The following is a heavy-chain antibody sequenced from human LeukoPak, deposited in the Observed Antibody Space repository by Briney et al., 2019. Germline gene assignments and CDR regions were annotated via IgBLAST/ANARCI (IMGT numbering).Heavy chain of an antibody. J-gene: IGHJ5*02. CDR1: GGSISSGGYY. CDR3: ARMREITGTTRVWGYPWFDP. Sequence: PSETLSLTCAVSGGSISSGGYYWSWIRQPPGKGLEWIGYIYYSGSTNYNPSLKSRVTISVDTSKNQFSLKLSSVTAADTAVYYCARMREITGTTRVWGYPWFDPWGQGTLVTVSS. D-gene: IGHD1-7*01. CDR2: IYYSGST. V-gene: IGHV4-61*08.